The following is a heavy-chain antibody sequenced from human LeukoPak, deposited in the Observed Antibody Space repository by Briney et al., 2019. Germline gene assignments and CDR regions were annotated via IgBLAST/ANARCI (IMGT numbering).Heavy chain of an antibody. J-gene: IGHJ5*02. CDR1: GGTFSSYA. D-gene: IGHD4-17*01. V-gene: IGHV1-69*13. CDR2: IIPIFGTA. Sequence: SVKVSCKASGGTFSSYAISWVRQAPGQGLEWMGGIIPIFGTANYAQKFQGRVTITADESTSTAYMELSSLRSEDTAVYYCAREDLDDYGANWFDPWGQGTLVTVSS. CDR3: AREDLDDYGANWFDP.